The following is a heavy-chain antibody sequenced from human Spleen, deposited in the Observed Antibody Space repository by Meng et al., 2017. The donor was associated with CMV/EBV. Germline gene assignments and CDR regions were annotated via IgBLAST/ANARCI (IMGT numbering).Heavy chain of an antibody. D-gene: IGHD3-16*01. J-gene: IGHJ3*02. CDR3: AKEGLLSDAFDI. Sequence: GESLKISCAASGFTFSSYAMSWVRQAPGKGLEWVSAISGSGGSTYYADSVKGQFTISRDNSKNTLSLQMNSLRAEDTAVYYCAKEGLLSDAFDIWGQGTMVTVSS. V-gene: IGHV3-23*01. CDR1: GFTFSSYA. CDR2: ISGSGGST.